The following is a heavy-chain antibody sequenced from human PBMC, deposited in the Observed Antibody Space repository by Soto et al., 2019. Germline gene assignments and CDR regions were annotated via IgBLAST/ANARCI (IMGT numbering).Heavy chain of an antibody. CDR1: GYTFTSYA. CDR3: ARDTAPSAV. D-gene: IGHD4-17*01. Sequence: QVQLVQSGAEVKKPGASVKVSCKASGYTFTSYAMHWVRQAPGQRLEWMGWINAGNGNTKYSHKFQGRVTISRDTSASTASMALSSLRSEDTAVYYCARDTAPSAVWGQGTTVTLSS. V-gene: IGHV1-3*01. CDR2: INAGNGNT. J-gene: IGHJ6*02.